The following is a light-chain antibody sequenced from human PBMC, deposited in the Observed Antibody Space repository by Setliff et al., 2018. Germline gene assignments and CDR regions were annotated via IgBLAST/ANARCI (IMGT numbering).Light chain of an antibody. CDR2: GNF. Sequence: QSVLTQEASVSGTVGQKVTLSCTGESDNIGRNAVGWYQQSSHGAPKTVMLGNFQPSGIPDRFSGSKSGTTASLTISGLQLEDEADYYCSTWDYSLRTHVFGTGTKVTVL. CDR1: SDNIGRNA. V-gene: IGLV1-44*01. CDR3: STWDYSLRTHV. J-gene: IGLJ1*01.